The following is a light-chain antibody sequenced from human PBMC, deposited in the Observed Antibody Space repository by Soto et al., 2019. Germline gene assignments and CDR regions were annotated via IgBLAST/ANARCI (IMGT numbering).Light chain of an antibody. J-gene: IGKJ2*01. CDR3: QHRGKWPRT. Sequence: EIVLTQSPATLSLSPGERATLSCRASQSVSSYLAWYQHKPGQAPRLLIYDASNRATDIPARFSGSGPGTDFTLTISSLESEDFAVYYCQHRGKWPRTFGQGTKLEIK. V-gene: IGKV3-11*01. CDR2: DAS. CDR1: QSVSSY.